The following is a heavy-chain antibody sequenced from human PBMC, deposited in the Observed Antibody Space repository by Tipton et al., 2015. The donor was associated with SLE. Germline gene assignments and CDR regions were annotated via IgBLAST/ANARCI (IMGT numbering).Heavy chain of an antibody. J-gene: IGHJ4*02. Sequence: TLSLTCTVSGGSVSSGSYYWSWIRQPPGKGLEWIGYIYYSGSTNYNPSLKSRVTISVDTSKNQFSLKLSSVTAADTAVYYCAREKSGSYRSLFDYWGQGTLVTVSS. V-gene: IGHV4-61*01. CDR3: AREKSGSYRSLFDY. CDR1: GGSVSSGSYY. D-gene: IGHD1-26*01. CDR2: IYYSGST.